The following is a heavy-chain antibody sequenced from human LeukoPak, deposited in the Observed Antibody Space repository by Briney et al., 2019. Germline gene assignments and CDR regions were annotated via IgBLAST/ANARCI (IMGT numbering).Heavy chain of an antibody. CDR1: GFTFSSYW. D-gene: IGHD1-1*01. Sequence: GGSLRLSCAASGFTFSSYWMHWVRQAPGKGLVWVSRINSDGSSTSHADSVKGRFTISRDNAKNTLYLQMNSLRAEDTAVYYCARVGQTTLDLGDYWGQGTLVTVSS. CDR3: ARVGQTTLDLGDY. CDR2: INSDGSST. J-gene: IGHJ4*02. V-gene: IGHV3-74*01.